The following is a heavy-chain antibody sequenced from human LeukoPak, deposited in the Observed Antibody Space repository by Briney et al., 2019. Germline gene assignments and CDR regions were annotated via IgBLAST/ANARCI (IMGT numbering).Heavy chain of an antibody. V-gene: IGHV1-69*13. CDR1: GGTFSSYA. D-gene: IGHD2-15*01. CDR2: IIPIFGTA. CDR3: ARADCSGGSCYSLDAFDI. J-gene: IGHJ3*02. Sequence: SVKVSCKASGGTFSSYAISWVRQAPGQGLEWMGGIIPIFGTANYAQKFQGRVTITADESTSTAYMELSSLRSEDTAVYYCARADCSGGSCYSLDAFDIWGQGTMVAVSS.